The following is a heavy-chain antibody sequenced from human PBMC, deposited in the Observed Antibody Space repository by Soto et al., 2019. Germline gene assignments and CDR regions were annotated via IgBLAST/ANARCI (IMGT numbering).Heavy chain of an antibody. V-gene: IGHV1-69*05. CDR2: IIPIFGTA. D-gene: IGHD6-19*01. CDR3: ARAALFYSSGWYGY. Sequence: SVKVSCKASGGTFSSYAISGVRQAPGQGLEWMGGIIPIFGTANYAQKLQGRVTMTTDTSTSTAYMELRSLRSDDPAVYYCARAALFYSSGWYGYWGPGTLVTVSS. J-gene: IGHJ4*02. CDR1: GGTFSSYA.